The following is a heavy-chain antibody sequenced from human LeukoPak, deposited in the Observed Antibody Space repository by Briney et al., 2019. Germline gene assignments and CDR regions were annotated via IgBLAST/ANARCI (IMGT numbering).Heavy chain of an antibody. V-gene: IGHV1-69*13. D-gene: IGHD6-19*01. Sequence: SSVTVSCKASGGTFSSYAFSWVRQAPGQGLEWMGGIIPIFGTANYAQKFQGRVTITADESTSTAYMELSSLRSEDTAVYYCARGPPVSYSSGWYYFDYWGQGTLVTVSS. CDR2: IIPIFGTA. J-gene: IGHJ4*02. CDR3: ARGPPVSYSSGWYYFDY. CDR1: GGTFSSYA.